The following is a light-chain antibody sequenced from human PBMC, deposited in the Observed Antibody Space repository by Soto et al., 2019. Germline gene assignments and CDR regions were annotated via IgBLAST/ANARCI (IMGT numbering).Light chain of an antibody. V-gene: IGKV1D-12*01. CDR3: QQGNSFPYT. CDR2: EAS. J-gene: IGKJ2*01. Sequence: DIHMTQSPSSVSASVGDRVTITCRASQGISSWLAWYQQKPGKAPKLLSYEASSLQSGVPSRFSGSGSGTDFTLTSNRLQPADFATYYWQQGNSFPYTFGQGTKLEIK. CDR1: QGISSW.